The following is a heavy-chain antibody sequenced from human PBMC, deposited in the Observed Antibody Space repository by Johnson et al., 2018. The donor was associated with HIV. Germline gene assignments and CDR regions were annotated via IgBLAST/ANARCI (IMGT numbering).Heavy chain of an antibody. D-gene: IGHD6-19*01. V-gene: IGHV3-9*01. CDR1: GFSFDDYA. CDR3: TKGRGSGWLYDALDI. J-gene: IGHJ3*02. CDR2: ISWNSGNI. Sequence: VQLVESGGRLVQPGRSLRLSCVTSGFSFDDYAMHWVRQAPGKGLEWVSSISWNSGNIHYADSLKGRFTISRDNAKNSLYLQMNSLKTEDTACYYCTKGRGSGWLYDALDIWGQGTMVTVSS.